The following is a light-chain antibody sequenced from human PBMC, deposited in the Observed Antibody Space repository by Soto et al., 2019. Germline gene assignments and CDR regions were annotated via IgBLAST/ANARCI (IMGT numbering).Light chain of an antibody. CDR2: YAS. CDR1: QSVSNN. Sequence: EIMMTQSPAILSVSPGERATLSCRAGQSVSNNLAWYQQKPGQVPRLLIYYASTRATGVPTRFSGSGSGTDFTITISSIQSEDFAVYYCQQYDTWPPLTFGQGTRLEIK. V-gene: IGKV3-15*01. J-gene: IGKJ5*01. CDR3: QQYDTWPPLT.